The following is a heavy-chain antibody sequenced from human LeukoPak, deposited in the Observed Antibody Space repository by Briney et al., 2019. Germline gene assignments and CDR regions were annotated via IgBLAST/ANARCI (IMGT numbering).Heavy chain of an antibody. CDR1: GYTFTSYG. V-gene: IGHV1-18*01. J-gene: IGHJ6*03. CDR3: ARAPRTPYYYYYYMDV. CDR2: ISAYNGNT. Sequence: ASVKVSCKASGYTFTSYGISWVRQAPGQGLEWMGWISAYNGNTNYAQKLQGRVTMTTDTSTSTAYMELRSLRSDDTAVYYCARAPRTPYYYYYYMDVWGKGTTVTVSS. D-gene: IGHD2-15*01.